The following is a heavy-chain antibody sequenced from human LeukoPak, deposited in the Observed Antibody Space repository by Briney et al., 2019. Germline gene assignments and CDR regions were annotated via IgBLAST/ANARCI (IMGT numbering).Heavy chain of an antibody. D-gene: IGHD2-2*01. CDR3: ARHGAGNQLLPYYYYGMDV. CDR1: GGSISRSRYY. Sequence: PSETLSLTCTVSGGSISRSRYYWRWIRQPPGKRLGWFGISYYCGSTYYNPSLKSRVTISVDTSKNQFSLELSSVTAADTAVYYCARHGAGNQLLPYYYYGMDVWGQGTTVTVSS. V-gene: IGHV4-39*01. CDR2: SYYCGST. J-gene: IGHJ6*02.